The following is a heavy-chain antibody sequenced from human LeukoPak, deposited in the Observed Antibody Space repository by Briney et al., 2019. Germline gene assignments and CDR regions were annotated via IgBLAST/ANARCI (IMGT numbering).Heavy chain of an antibody. CDR3: ARDRWGYSYGGD. D-gene: IGHD5-18*01. CDR1: GLSFDDYA. J-gene: IGHJ4*02. V-gene: IGHV3-74*01. Sequence: SGGSLRLSCAASGLSFDDYAMHWVRQAPGKGLVWVSRINSDGSSTSYADSVKGRFTISRDNAKNSLCLQMNSLRAEDTAVYFCARDRWGYSYGGDWGQGTLVTVSS. CDR2: INSDGSST.